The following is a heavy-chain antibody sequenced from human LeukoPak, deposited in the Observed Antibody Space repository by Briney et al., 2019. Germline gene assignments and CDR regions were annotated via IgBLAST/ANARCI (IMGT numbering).Heavy chain of an antibody. CDR2: IYYSGST. CDR1: GGSISSGDYY. V-gene: IGHV4-30-4*08. D-gene: IGHD1-26*01. CDR3: ARARGSYDLDAFDI. Sequence: TLSLTCTVSGGSISSGDYYWSWIRQPPGKGLEWIGYIYYSGSTYYNPSLKSRVTISVDTSKNQFSLKLSSVTAADTAVYYCARARGSYDLDAFDIWGQGTMVTVSS. J-gene: IGHJ3*02.